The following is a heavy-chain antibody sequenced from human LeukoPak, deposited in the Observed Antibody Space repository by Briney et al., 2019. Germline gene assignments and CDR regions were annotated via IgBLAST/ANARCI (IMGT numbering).Heavy chain of an antibody. D-gene: IGHD5-18*01. J-gene: IGHJ4*02. CDR3: ARIYSYGRYYFDY. CDR1: GYTFTSYD. Sequence: ASVKVSCKASGYTFTSYDINWVRQATGQGLEWMGWMNPNSGNTGYAQKFQGRVTKTRNTSISTAYMELSSLRSEDTAVYYCARIYSYGRYYFDYWGQGTLVTVSS. V-gene: IGHV1-8*01. CDR2: MNPNSGNT.